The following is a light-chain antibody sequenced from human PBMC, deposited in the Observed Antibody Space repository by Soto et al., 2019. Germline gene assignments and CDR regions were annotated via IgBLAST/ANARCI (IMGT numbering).Light chain of an antibody. Sequence: EIVMTQSPATLSLSPGERAALSCRDSQSINSELAWYQQKPGQPPRLLIYGASTRATGVPARFTGSESGSAFTLTISGLQSEDFAVYYCQQGHNWPLTFGQGTRLEI. CDR1: QSINSE. V-gene: IGKV3-15*01. J-gene: IGKJ2*01. CDR2: GAS. CDR3: QQGHNWPLT.